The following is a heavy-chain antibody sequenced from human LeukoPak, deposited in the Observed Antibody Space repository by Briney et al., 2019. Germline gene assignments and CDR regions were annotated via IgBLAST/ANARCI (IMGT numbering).Heavy chain of an antibody. CDR3: ARDLLPGAPDYFDH. D-gene: IGHD2-2*01. J-gene: IGHJ4*02. Sequence: PGGSLRLSCAASGFTFGSYAMHWVRQAPGKGLEGVAVISHDETNRFYADSVKGRFIISRDNSMNTLYLRMNSLRPEDTAVYFCARDLLPGAPDYFDHWGQGTLVTVSS. V-gene: IGHV3-30*04. CDR2: ISHDETNR. CDR1: GFTFGSYA.